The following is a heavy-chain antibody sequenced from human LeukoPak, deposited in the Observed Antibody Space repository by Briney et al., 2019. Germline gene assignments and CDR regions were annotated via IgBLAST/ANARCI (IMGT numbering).Heavy chain of an antibody. CDR1: GFTVSSNY. V-gene: IGHV3-53*01. Sequence: IHPEGSLRLSCAASGFTVSSNYMSWVRQAPGKLLEWVSFIYSGGSTYYADSVKSRFTISRDNSKNTLYLQMNSLRAEDTAVYYCARGTTIFDYWGQGTLVTVSS. CDR2: IYSGGST. CDR3: ARGTTIFDY. J-gene: IGHJ4*02. D-gene: IGHD3-9*01.